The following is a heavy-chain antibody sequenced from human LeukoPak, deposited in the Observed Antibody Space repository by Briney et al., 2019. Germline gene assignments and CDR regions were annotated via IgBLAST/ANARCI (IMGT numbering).Heavy chain of an antibody. Sequence: SGGSLRLSCAASGFTFSSYAMSWVRQAPGKGLEWVSVIYSGGSTYYADSVKGRFTISRHNSKNTLYLQMNSLRAEDTAVYYCARGDSSSWFKYYGMDVWGQGTTVTVSS. CDR3: ARGDSSSWFKYYGMDV. CDR2: IYSGGST. J-gene: IGHJ6*02. D-gene: IGHD6-13*01. CDR1: GFTFSSYA. V-gene: IGHV3-53*04.